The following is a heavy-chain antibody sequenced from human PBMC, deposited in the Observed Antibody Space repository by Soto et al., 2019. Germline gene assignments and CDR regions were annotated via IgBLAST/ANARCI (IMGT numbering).Heavy chain of an antibody. CDR2: INAGNGNT. V-gene: IGHV1-3*01. CDR1: GYTFTSYA. Sequence: QVQLVQSGAEVKKPGASVKVSCKASGYTFTSYAMHWVRQAPGQRLEWMGWINAGNGNTKYSQKFQGRVTITRDTSASTAYMELSSLRSEDTAVHYCARGYNWNYFGYWGQGTLVTVSS. J-gene: IGHJ4*02. CDR3: ARGYNWNYFGY. D-gene: IGHD1-20*01.